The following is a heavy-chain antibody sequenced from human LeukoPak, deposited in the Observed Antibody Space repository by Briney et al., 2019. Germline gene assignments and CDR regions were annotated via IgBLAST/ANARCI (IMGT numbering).Heavy chain of an antibody. CDR1: GGSISSYY. Sequence: SETLSLTCTVSGGSISSYYWSWIRQPAGKGLEWIGYIYYSGSTNYNPSLKSRVTISVDTSKNQFSLKLSSVTAADTAVYYWARFITMVRGAPYWYFDLWGRGTLVTVSS. D-gene: IGHD3-10*01. J-gene: IGHJ2*01. V-gene: IGHV4-59*01. CDR2: IYYSGST. CDR3: ARFITMVRGAPYWYFDL.